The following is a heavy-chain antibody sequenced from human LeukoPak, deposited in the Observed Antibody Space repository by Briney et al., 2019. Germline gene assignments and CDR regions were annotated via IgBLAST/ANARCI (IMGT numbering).Heavy chain of an antibody. J-gene: IGHJ3*02. CDR3: AVERTYYYNSSGYPEAFDI. Sequence: SETLSLTCAVYGGSFSGYYWSWIRQPPGKGLEWIGKINHSGSTNYNPSLKSRVTISVDTSKNQFSLKLSSVTAADTAVYYCAVERTYYYNSSGYPEAFDIWGQGTMVTVSS. V-gene: IGHV4-34*01. CDR2: INHSGST. CDR1: GGSFSGYY. D-gene: IGHD3-22*01.